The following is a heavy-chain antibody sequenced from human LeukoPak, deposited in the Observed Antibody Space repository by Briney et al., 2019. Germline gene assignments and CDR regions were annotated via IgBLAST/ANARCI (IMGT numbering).Heavy chain of an antibody. CDR3: ASPHSRRPHDWYFDL. J-gene: IGHJ2*01. CDR1: GYTFTIYG. Sequence: ASVKVSCKASGYTFTIYGVSWVRQAPGQGLEWMGWISPHHENTYYVQRFQGRVTMTTHTPTSTAYMELRSLRSDDTAVYYCASPHSRRPHDWYFDLWGRGTLVTVSS. V-gene: IGHV1-18*01. CDR2: ISPHHENT.